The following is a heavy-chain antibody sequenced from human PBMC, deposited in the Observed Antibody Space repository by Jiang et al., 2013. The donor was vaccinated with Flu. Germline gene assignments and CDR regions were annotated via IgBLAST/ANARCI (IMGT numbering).Heavy chain of an antibody. CDR1: GDSVSSNSAA. D-gene: IGHD6-6*01. Sequence: SQTLSLTCAISGDSVSSNSAAWNWIRQSPSRGLEWLGRTYYRSKWYNDYAVSVKSRITINPDTSKNQFSLQLNSVTPEDTAVYYCARAREYSSSYDVLRHFDGMDVWGQGTTVTVSS. CDR2: TYYRSKWYN. V-gene: IGHV6-1*01. CDR3: ARAREYSSSYDVLRHFDGMDV. J-gene: IGHJ6*02.